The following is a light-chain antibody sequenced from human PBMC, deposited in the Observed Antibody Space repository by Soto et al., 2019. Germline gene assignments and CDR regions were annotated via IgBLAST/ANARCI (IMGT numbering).Light chain of an antibody. CDR3: SSYIINSTLVI. Sequence: QSALTQPASVSGSPGQSITISCTGTSSDVGGYNYVSWYQQHPGKAPKLMTYEVSNRPSGISNRFSGSKSGNTASLTISGLQAEDGADYYCSSYIINSTLVIFGGGTKLTVL. CDR2: EVS. J-gene: IGLJ2*01. CDR1: SSDVGGYNY. V-gene: IGLV2-14*01.